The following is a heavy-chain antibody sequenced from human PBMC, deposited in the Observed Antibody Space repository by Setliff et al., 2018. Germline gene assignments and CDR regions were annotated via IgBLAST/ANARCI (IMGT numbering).Heavy chain of an antibody. CDR3: ARDPFGNPVFDP. CDR1: GFTFSSYW. CDR2: IKQDGSVK. Sequence: GSLRLSCADSGFTFSSYWMNWVRQAPGKGLEWVANIKQDGSVKNYVDSVKCRFSISRDNNKNSLYLQMNSLRAEDTAVYYCARDPFGNPVFDPWGQGTLVTVSS. V-gene: IGHV3-7*01. D-gene: IGHD3-10*01. J-gene: IGHJ5*02.